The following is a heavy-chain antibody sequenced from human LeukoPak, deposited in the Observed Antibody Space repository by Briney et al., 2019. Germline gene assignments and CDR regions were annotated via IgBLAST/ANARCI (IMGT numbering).Heavy chain of an antibody. D-gene: IGHD3-10*01. CDR1: GGSISSGGYS. CDR3: ARASGRFNAFDI. CDR2: IYDSGST. V-gene: IGHV4-30-2*01. Sequence: PSQTLSLTCAVSGGSISSGGYSWSWIRQPPGKGLEWIGYIYDSGSTYYNPSLKSRVTISVDRSKNQFSLKLSSVTAADTAVYYCARASGRFNAFDIWGQGTMVTVSS. J-gene: IGHJ3*02.